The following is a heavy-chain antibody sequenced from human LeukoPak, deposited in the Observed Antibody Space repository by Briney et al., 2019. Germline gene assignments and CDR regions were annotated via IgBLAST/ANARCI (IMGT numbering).Heavy chain of an antibody. V-gene: IGHV1-69*05. D-gene: IGHD5-24*01. CDR1: GGTFSSYA. J-gene: IGHJ3*02. Sequence: SVKVSCKASGGTFSSYAISWVRQAPGQGLEWKGGIIPIFGTANYAQKFQGRVTITTGESTSTAYMELSSLRSEDTAVYYCARERDGYRSSAFDIWGQGTMVTVSS. CDR2: IIPIFGTA. CDR3: ARERDGYRSSAFDI.